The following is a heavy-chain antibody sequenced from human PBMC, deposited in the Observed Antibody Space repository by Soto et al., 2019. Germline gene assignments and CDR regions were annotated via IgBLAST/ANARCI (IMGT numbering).Heavy chain of an antibody. CDR1: GFTFSSYW. D-gene: IGHD3-3*01. CDR2: INSDGSST. V-gene: IGHV3-74*01. J-gene: IGHJ6*04. Sequence: GGSLRLSCAASGFTFSSYWLHWVRQAPGKGLVWVSRINSDGSSTSYADSVKGRFTISRDNAKNTLYLQMNSLRAEDTAVYYGAKEEVPPVFGGSDPWAKGTPVPVSS. CDR3: AKEEVPPVFGGSDP.